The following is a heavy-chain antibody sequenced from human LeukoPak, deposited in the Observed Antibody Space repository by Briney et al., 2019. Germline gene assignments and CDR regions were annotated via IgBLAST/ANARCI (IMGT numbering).Heavy chain of an antibody. CDR1: GGTFSSYA. V-gene: IGHV1-69*06. CDR3: ARNPPTRRYSYGYNYYDSSGYYFTMVDY. D-gene: IGHD3-22*01. J-gene: IGHJ4*02. Sequence: VASVKVSCKASGGTFSSYAISWVRQAPGQGREWMGGIIPIFGTANYAQKFQGRVTITADKSTSTAYMELSSLRSEDTAVYYCARNPPTRRYSYGYNYYDSSGYYFTMVDYWGQGTLVTVSS. CDR2: IIPIFGTA.